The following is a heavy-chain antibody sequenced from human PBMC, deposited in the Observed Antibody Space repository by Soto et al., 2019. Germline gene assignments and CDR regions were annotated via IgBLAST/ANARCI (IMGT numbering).Heavy chain of an antibody. CDR1: GFTFSSYA. Sequence: PGESLKISCAASGFTFSSYAMSWVRQAPGKGLEWVSAISGSGGSTYYADSVEGRFTISRDNSKNTLYLQMNSLRAEDTAVYYCAKATIFGVLQKGGLYYGMDVWGQGTTVTVSS. CDR2: ISGSGGST. D-gene: IGHD3-3*01. CDR3: AKATIFGVLQKGGLYYGMDV. J-gene: IGHJ6*02. V-gene: IGHV3-23*01.